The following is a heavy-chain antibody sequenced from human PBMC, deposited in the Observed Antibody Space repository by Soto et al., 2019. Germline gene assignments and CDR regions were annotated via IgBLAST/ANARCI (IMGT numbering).Heavy chain of an antibody. CDR3: ARDSSRTTVTTYEEKYFQH. CDR2: IWDDGSNK. D-gene: IGHD4-4*01. J-gene: IGHJ1*01. Sequence: QVQLVESGGGVVQPGRSLRLSCAASGFTFSSYGMHWVRQAPGKGLEWVAVIWDDGSNKYYADSVKGRFTISRDISKNTLYLQMNSLRAEDTAVYYWARDSSRTTVTTYEEKYFQHWGQGTMVTVSS. V-gene: IGHV3-33*01. CDR1: GFTFSSYG.